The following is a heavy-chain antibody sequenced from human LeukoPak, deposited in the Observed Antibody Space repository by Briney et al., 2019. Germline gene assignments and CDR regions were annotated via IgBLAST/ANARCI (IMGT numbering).Heavy chain of an antibody. V-gene: IGHV4-59*01. J-gene: IGHJ4*02. CDR3: ARRVDY. CDR2: IYDSGST. CDR1: GGSISNYY. Sequence: SETLSLTCTVSGGSISNYYWSWIRQPPGKGLEWIGYIYDSGSTNYNPSLKSRVTISVDTSKNQFSLKMDSVTAADTAVYYCARRVDYWGQGTLVTVSS.